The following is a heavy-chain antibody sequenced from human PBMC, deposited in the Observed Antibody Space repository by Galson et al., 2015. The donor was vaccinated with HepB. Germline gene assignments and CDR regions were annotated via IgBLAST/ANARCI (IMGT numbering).Heavy chain of an antibody. CDR3: ARAADDSRTYLWSD. CDR2: IYYTVNT. V-gene: IGHV4-39*02. D-gene: IGHD2-21*01. Sequence: ETLSLTCSVSGVSIRNNRYYWGWIRQSPGKGLEWLGNIYYTVNTYYNPSLNGRLTVSQDKSKNHFSLNLRSVTAADTAVYYCARAADDSRTYLWSDWGQGTRVTVSS. CDR1: GVSIRNNRYY. J-gene: IGHJ4*02.